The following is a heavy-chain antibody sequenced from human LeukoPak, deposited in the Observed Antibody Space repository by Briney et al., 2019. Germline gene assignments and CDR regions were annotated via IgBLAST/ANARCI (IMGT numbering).Heavy chain of an antibody. Sequence: SETLSLTCTVSGGSLSSYFWSWIRQPPGKGLEWIGYIYYRVTSDYNPSLKSRVTMSVDMSTRQISLKLSSVTAADTAVYYCARAVGGDGSGSLWGPGTLVTVSS. D-gene: IGHD3-10*01. CDR3: ARAVGGDGSGSL. CDR1: GGSLSSYF. V-gene: IGHV4-59*01. J-gene: IGHJ4*02. CDR2: IYYRVTS.